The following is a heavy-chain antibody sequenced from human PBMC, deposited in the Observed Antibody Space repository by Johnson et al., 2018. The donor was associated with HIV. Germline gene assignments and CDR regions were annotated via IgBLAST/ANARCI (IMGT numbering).Heavy chain of an antibody. CDR1: GFTLSNAW. V-gene: IGHV3-15*01. CDR3: TTGTIAAAGLDAFDI. Sequence: VQLVESGGGLVKPGGSLRLSCAASGFTLSNAWMSWVRQAPGKGLEWVGRIKSKTDGGTTDYAAPVKGRFTISRDDSKNTLYLQMNSLKTEDTAVYYCTTGTIAAAGLDAFDIWGQGTMVTVSS. D-gene: IGHD6-13*01. J-gene: IGHJ3*02. CDR2: IKSKTDGGTT.